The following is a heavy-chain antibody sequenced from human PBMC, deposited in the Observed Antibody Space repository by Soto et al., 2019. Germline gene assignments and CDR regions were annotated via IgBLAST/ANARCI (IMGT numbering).Heavy chain of an antibody. J-gene: IGHJ4*02. V-gene: IGHV4-31*03. CDR1: GGSISSGGYY. CDR3: ARVVYGGNSAIIDY. D-gene: IGHD4-17*01. Sequence: QVQLQESGPGLVKPSQTLSLTCTVSGGSISSGGYYWSWSRQHPGKGLEWIGYIYYSGSTYYNPSLQSRVTISVDTSKNQFSLKLSSVTAADTAVYYCARVVYGGNSAIIDYWGQGTLVTFAS. CDR2: IYYSGST.